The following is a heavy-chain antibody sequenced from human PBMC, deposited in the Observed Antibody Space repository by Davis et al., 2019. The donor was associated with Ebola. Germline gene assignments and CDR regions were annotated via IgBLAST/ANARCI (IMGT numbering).Heavy chain of an antibody. CDR3: ARGIAVAGYYYYGMDV. D-gene: IGHD6-19*01. V-gene: IGHV4-39*01. J-gene: IGHJ6*04. CDR2: IYHSGST. CDR1: GGSISSNSYY. Sequence: SETLSLTCTVSGGSISSNSYYWGWIRKPPGKGLEWIGSIYHSGSTYYNPSLKSRVTISVDTSKNQFSLKLRSVTAADTAVYYCARGIAVAGYYYYGMDVWGKGTTVTVSS.